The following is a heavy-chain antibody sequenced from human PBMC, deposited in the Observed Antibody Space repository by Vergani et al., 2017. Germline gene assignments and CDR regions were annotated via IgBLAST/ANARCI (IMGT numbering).Heavy chain of an antibody. J-gene: IGHJ6*03. Sequence: QVQLVQSGAAVKKPGSSVKVSCKASGGTFSNHGINWLRRAPGQGLEWMGGIIPLFHVANYAHKFQGRVAINADESTNTVYMDLSSLKSEDTAIYYCARDLRPTVGLGFYHYMDVWGEGTSVIVSS. CDR1: GGTFSNHG. CDR3: ARDLRPTVGLGFYHYMDV. V-gene: IGHV1-69*01. D-gene: IGHD3-16*01. CDR2: IIPLFHVA.